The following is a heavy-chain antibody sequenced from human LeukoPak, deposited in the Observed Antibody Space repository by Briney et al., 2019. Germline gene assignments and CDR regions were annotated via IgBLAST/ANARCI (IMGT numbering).Heavy chain of an antibody. CDR1: GFTFSSYW. Sequence: PRGSPRLSCAASGFTFSSYWMHWVRQAPGKGLVWVSRINSDGSSTSYADSVTGRFTISRDNAKNTLYLQMNSLRAEDTAVYYCARGDTAMDYWYFDVWGRGTMVTVSS. CDR3: ARGDTAMDYWYFDV. V-gene: IGHV3-74*01. D-gene: IGHD5-18*01. J-gene: IGHJ2*01. CDR2: INSDGSST.